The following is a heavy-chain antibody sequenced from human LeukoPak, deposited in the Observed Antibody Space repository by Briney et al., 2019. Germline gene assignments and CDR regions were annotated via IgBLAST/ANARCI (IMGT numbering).Heavy chain of an antibody. Sequence: PSETLSLTCAVSGYSINSGYCWGWIRQPPGKGLEWIGSIYHSGSTYYNPSLKSRVTISVDTSKNQFSLKLSSVTAADTAVYYCARVATTTNPPPPPFDYWGQGTLVTVSS. CDR3: ARVATTTNPPPPPFDY. CDR2: IYHSGST. V-gene: IGHV4-38-2*01. D-gene: IGHD5-12*01. CDR1: GYSINSGYC. J-gene: IGHJ4*02.